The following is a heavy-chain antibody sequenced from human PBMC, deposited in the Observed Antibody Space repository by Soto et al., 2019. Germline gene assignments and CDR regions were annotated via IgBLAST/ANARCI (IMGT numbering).Heavy chain of an antibody. V-gene: IGHV2-5*02. J-gene: IGHJ4*02. Sequence: QITLNEYGPTQVKPRQTLTLTCTFSGFSLTTSGVGVGWIRQSPGQAPEWLALIYWDDDKRYSPSLKSRLTITKDTSKNQVVLTMADLDPADTATSYCAHRVLRTVFGLVTTTAIYFDFWCQGTPVAVSS. CDR1: GFSLTTSGVG. D-gene: IGHD3-3*01. CDR3: AHRVLRTVFGLVTTTAIYFDF. CDR2: IYWDDDK.